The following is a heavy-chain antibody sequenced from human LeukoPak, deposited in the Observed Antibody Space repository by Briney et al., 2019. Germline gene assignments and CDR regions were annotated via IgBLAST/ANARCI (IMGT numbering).Heavy chain of an antibody. CDR1: GYTFTGYY. V-gene: IGHV1-2*02. CDR2: INPNSGGT. Sequence: ASVKVSFKASGYTFTGYYMHWVRQAPGQGLEWMGWINPNSGGTNYAQKFQGRVTMTTDTSISTAYMELSRLRSDDTAVYYCARGPTYDILTGYPHDYWGQGTLVTVSS. J-gene: IGHJ4*02. D-gene: IGHD3-9*01. CDR3: ARGPTYDILTGYPHDY.